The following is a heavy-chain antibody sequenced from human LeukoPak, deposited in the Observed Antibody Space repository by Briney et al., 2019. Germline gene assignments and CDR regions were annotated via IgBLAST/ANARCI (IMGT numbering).Heavy chain of an antibody. J-gene: IGHJ5*02. CDR1: GGTFSSYA. CDR3: ARDVIAAAGRGWFDP. D-gene: IGHD6-13*01. Sequence: SVKVSCKASGGTFSSYAISWVRQAPGQGLEWMGGIIPIFGTANYAQKFQGRVTITTDESTSTAYMELSSLRSEDTAVYYCARDVIAAAGRGWFDPWGQGTPVTVSS. V-gene: IGHV1-69*05. CDR2: IIPIFGTA.